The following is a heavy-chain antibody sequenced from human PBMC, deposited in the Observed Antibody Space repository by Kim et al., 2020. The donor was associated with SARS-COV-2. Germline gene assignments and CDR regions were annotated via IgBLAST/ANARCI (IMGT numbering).Heavy chain of an antibody. J-gene: IGHJ6*02. CDR2: VRSKANNYGT. Sequence: GGSLKLSCAASGFAFSGSAIHWVRQASGKGLEWVGRVRSKANNYGTVYAASLKGKFTISRDDSENTAYLQMSSLKTDDTAVYYCMQWLETYSMDAWGQGT. CDR3: MQWLETYSMDA. D-gene: IGHD6-19*01. V-gene: IGHV3-73*01. CDR1: GFAFSGSA.